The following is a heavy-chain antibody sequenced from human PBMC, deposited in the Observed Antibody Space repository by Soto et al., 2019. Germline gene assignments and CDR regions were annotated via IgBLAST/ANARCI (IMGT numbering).Heavy chain of an antibody. D-gene: IGHD4-17*01. CDR2: ISWNGGTK. CDR3: TKDIRPPPEGIYYYVYYLDV. V-gene: IGHV3-9*01. J-gene: IGHJ6*03. Sequence: QLVESGGGLVQHGRSLRLSCEASGFTFAEYGMHWVRQDPGKGLEWVSGISWNGGTKDYADSVKGRFTIYRDNAKNSLYLQMNSLRAEDTALYYCTKDIRPPPEGIYYYVYYLDVGGKGTTGSVYS. CDR1: GFTFAEYG.